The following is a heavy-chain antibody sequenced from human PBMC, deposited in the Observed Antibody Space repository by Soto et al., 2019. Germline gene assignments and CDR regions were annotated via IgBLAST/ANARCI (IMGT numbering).Heavy chain of an antibody. D-gene: IGHD3-16*02. Sequence: EVQLVESGGGLIQPGGSLRLSCAASGFTVSSNYMSWVRQAPGKGLEWVSVIYSGGSTYYADSVKGRFTISRDNSKNTLYLQMNSLRAEDTAVYYCAREERLGELSSDDDAFDIWGQGTMVTVSS. CDR1: GFTVSSNY. CDR2: IYSGGST. J-gene: IGHJ3*02. V-gene: IGHV3-53*01. CDR3: AREERLGELSSDDDAFDI.